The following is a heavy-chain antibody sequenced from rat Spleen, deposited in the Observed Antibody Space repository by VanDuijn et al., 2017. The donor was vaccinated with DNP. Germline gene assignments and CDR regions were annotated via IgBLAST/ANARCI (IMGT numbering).Heavy chain of an antibody. CDR2: ISYDGGSV. D-gene: IGHD4-6*01. J-gene: IGHJ3*01. CDR1: GFTFSDYY. V-gene: IGHV5-22*01. CDR3: ARPWDLGFAY. Sequence: EVQLVESGGGLVQPGRSLTLSFAASGFTFSDYYMAWVRQAPTKGLEWVAYISYDGGSVYYADSVKGRFTISRDNAKSTLYPQMNSLRSEDMATYYCARPWDLGFAYWGQGTLVTVSS.